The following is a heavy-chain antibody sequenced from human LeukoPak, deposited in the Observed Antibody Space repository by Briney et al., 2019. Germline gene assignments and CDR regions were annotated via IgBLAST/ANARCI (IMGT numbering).Heavy chain of an antibody. J-gene: IGHJ5*02. D-gene: IGHD3-22*01. CDR2: IIPIFGTA. Sequence: SVKVSCKASGGTFSSYAISWVRQAPGQGLEWMGGIIPIFGTANYAQKFQGRVTITTDESTSTAYMELSSLRSGDTAVYYCARDGETYDSSGYYSHNWFDPWGQGTLVTVSS. CDR3: ARDGETYDSSGYYSHNWFDP. CDR1: GGTFSSYA. V-gene: IGHV1-69*05.